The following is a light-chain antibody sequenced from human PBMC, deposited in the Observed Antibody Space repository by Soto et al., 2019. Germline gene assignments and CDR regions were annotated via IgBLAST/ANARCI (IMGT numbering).Light chain of an antibody. CDR1: QSVGSNY. CDR3: DQYASSPLT. Sequence: EIGLTQSPATLSLSPGERATLSCRASQSVGSNYLAWYQQTPGQAPRLLIHGASTRATGIPDRFSGSGSWTDFTLTLSRLESEDSAVYYCDQYASSPLTFGQGTRLEIK. J-gene: IGKJ5*01. CDR2: GAS. V-gene: IGKV3-20*01.